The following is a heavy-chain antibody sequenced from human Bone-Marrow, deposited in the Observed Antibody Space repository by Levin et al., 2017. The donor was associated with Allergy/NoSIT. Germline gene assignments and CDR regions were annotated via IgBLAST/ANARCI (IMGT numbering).Heavy chain of an antibody. CDR3: ARGDIVATTFYDY. J-gene: IGHJ4*02. Sequence: GGSLRLSCAASGFTFSDYYMTWIRQAPGKGLEWVSYISSSGSAIYYADSLKGRFTISRDNAKNSLSLLMNSLRAEDTAVYYCARGDIVATTFYDYWGQGTPVTVSS. CDR2: ISSSGSAI. CDR1: GFTFSDYY. V-gene: IGHV3-11*01. D-gene: IGHD5-12*01.